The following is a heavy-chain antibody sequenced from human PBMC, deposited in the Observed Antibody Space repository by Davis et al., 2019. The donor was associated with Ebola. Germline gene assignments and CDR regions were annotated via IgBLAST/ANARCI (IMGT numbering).Heavy chain of an antibody. J-gene: IGHJ6*02. V-gene: IGHV1-69*04. Sequence: SVKVSCKASGGTFSSYAISWVRQAPGQGLEWMGRIIPILGIANYAQKFQGRVTITADKSTSTAYMELSSLRSGDTAVYYCARAASFGVVTIYYYYGMDVWGQGTTVTVSS. CDR3: ARAASFGVVTIYYYYGMDV. CDR2: IIPILGIA. D-gene: IGHD3-3*01. CDR1: GGTFSSYA.